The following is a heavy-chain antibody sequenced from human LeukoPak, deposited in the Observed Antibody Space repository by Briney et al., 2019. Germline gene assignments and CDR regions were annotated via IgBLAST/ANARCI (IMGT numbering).Heavy chain of an antibody. V-gene: IGHV3-74*03. CDR1: GFSFSSYW. D-gene: IGHD7-27*01. CDR3: ARDIALGRIEY. J-gene: IGHJ4*02. Sequence: GGSLRLSCAASGFSFSSYWMHWVRQVPGKGLVWVSRISSDGSSTTYADSVKGRFTISRDNAKNTVYLQMNSLRAEDTAVYYCARDIALGRIEYWGQGTLVTVSS. CDR2: ISSDGSST.